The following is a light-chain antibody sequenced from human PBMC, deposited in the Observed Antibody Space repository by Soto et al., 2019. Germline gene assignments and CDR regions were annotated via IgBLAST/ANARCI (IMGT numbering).Light chain of an antibody. CDR3: ETWDSNTWV. Sequence: QLVLTQSSSASASLGSSVKLTCTLSSGHSSYIIAWHQQQPGKAPRYLMKLEGSGSYNKGSGVPDRFSGSSSGADRYLTISNHQSEDEADYYCETWDSNTWVFGGGTKLTVL. V-gene: IGLV4-60*03. CDR2: LEGSGSY. J-gene: IGLJ3*02. CDR1: SGHSSYI.